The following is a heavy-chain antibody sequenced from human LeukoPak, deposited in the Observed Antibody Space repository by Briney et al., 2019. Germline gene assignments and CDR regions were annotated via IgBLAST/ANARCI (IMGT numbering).Heavy chain of an antibody. CDR3: ARGGSYMDYYYGMDV. CDR2: ISYDGGNK. Sequence: GRSLRLSCAASGFTFSSYAMHWVRQAPGKGLEWVAVISYDGGNKYYADSVKGRFTISRDNSKNTLYLQMNSLRAEDTAVYYCARGGSYMDYYYGMDVWGQGTTVTVSS. CDR1: GFTFSSYA. J-gene: IGHJ6*02. V-gene: IGHV3-30-3*01. D-gene: IGHD1-26*01.